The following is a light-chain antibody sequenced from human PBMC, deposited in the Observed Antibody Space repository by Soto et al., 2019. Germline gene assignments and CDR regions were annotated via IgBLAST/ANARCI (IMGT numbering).Light chain of an antibody. CDR3: QQYYSYPLT. J-gene: IGKJ1*01. CDR1: QGISSY. Sequence: AIRMTPSPSFPSASTGDRVTITCRASQGISSYLAWYQQKPGKAPELLIYAASTLQSGVPSRFSGSGSGTDFTLTITCLQSEDFATYYCQQYYSYPLTFGQGTTVDIK. CDR2: AAS. V-gene: IGKV1-8*01.